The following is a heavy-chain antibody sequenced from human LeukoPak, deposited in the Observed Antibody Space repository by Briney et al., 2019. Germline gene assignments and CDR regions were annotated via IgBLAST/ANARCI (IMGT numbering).Heavy chain of an antibody. V-gene: IGHV3-33*01. J-gene: IGHJ6*02. CDR3: LRGGYCSGGSCAHYNGLDV. CDR1: GFTFSIYG. D-gene: IGHD2-15*01. CDR2: IWYDGSHQ. Sequence: GGSLRLSCAASGFTFSIYGMNWVRRAPGQGLEWVAAIWYDGSHQYYTDSVKGRFTVSRDNSQNTLYLQMSSLRVEDTAVYYCLRGGYCSGGSCAHYNGLDVWGQGTTVTVSS.